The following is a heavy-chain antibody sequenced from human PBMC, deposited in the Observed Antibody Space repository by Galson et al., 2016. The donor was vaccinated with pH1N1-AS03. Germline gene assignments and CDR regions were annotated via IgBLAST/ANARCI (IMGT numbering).Heavy chain of an antibody. V-gene: IGHV5-51*01. D-gene: IGHD5-24*01. Sequence: QSGAEVKKPGESLKISCKTSGYIFTSYWVAWVRHMPGKGLEWMGIIYPGDSDTRYSPSFQGQVTISADRSINTAYLQWSSLRASDTAIYYGSRQVRDGYNDYFDSRGQGILVTVSS. CDR2: IYPGDSDT. CDR1: GYIFTSYW. CDR3: SRQVRDGYNDYFDS. J-gene: IGHJ4*02.